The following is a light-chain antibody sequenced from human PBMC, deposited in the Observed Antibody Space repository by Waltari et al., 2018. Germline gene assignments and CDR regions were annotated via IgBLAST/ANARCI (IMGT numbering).Light chain of an antibody. Sequence: EIVLTQSPATLSLSPGERATLSCRASQRVSSYLAWYQQKPGQAPRLLIYDASDRATGIPARFSGSGSGTDFTLTISSLEPEDFAFYYCQHRSNGPLYTSGQGTKLEIK. J-gene: IGKJ2*01. V-gene: IGKV3-11*01. CDR2: DAS. CDR3: QHRSNGPLYT. CDR1: QRVSSY.